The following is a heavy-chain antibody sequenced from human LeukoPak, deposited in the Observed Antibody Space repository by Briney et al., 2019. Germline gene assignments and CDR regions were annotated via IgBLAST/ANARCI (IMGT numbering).Heavy chain of an antibody. CDR2: IIGSGGST. Sequence: GGSLRLSCAASGFTFSSYAMTWVRQAPGKGLEWVSGIIGSGGSTYYADSVKGRFTISRDNSKSTLYLQMNSLRAEDTAVYYCANKDPFKYGSGSRDYWGQGTQVTVSS. CDR3: ANKDPFKYGSGSRDY. V-gene: IGHV3-23*01. J-gene: IGHJ4*02. CDR1: GFTFSSYA. D-gene: IGHD3-10*01.